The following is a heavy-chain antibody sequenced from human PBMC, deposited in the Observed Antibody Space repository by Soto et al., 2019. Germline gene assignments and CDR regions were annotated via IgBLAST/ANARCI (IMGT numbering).Heavy chain of an antibody. CDR2: IYYSGST. CDR1: GGSISSYY. V-gene: IGHV4-59*01. CDR3: ARNCWNYGYYYYYMDV. D-gene: IGHD1-7*01. Sequence: QVQLQESGPGLVKPSETLSLTCTVSGGSISSYYWSWIRQPPGKGLEWIGYIYYSGSTNYNPSITSRVTMSVDTSRNQCSLTLSSVTAADTAVDYCARNCWNYGYYYYYMDVWGKGTTVTVSS. J-gene: IGHJ6*03.